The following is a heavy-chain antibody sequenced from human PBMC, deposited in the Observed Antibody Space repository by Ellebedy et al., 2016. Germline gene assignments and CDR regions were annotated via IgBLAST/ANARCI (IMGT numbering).Heavy chain of an antibody. CDR1: GFTFSNAW. Sequence: GGSLRLYCAASGFTFSNAWMNWVRQAPGKGLEWVGRIKSKTDGGAADYAAPVKGRFTISRDDSKNTLYLQMNSLKTEDTAVYFCTTVYRYNYDSVWGQGTLVTVSS. CDR2: IKSKTDGGAA. V-gene: IGHV3-15*01. J-gene: IGHJ4*02. D-gene: IGHD5-18*01. CDR3: TTVYRYNYDSV.